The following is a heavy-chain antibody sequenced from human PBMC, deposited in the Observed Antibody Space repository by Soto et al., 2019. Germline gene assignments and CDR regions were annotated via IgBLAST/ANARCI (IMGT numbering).Heavy chain of an antibody. V-gene: IGHV4-38-2*01. J-gene: IGHJ5*02. D-gene: IGHD6-6*01. CDR2: IYHSGST. CDR3: ARGKYSSSSGWFDP. Sequence: SETPSLTCAVSGYPISSGYYWGWIRQPPGKGLEWIGSIYHSGSTYYNPSLKSRVTISVDTSKNQFSLKLSSVTAADTAVYYCARGKYSSSSGWFDPWGQGTLVTVSS. CDR1: GYPISSGYY.